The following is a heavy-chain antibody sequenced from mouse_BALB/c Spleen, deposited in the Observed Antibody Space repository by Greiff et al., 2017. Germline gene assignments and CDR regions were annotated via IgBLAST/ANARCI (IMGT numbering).Heavy chain of an antibody. CDR3: ARTDVSSSYVFDDCAMDY. V-gene: IGHV2-9*02. Sequence: VTLVESGPGLVAPSQSLSLTCTVSGFSLTSYGVHWVRLPPGKGLEWLGVIWAGGTTNYNSTLMSRLSITKDNSTSQVFLKMNSLQTDDTAMYYFARTDVSSSYVFDDCAMDYWGQGTSVTVSS. CDR2: IWAGGTT. J-gene: IGHJ4*01. D-gene: IGHD1-1*01. CDR1: GFSLTSYG.